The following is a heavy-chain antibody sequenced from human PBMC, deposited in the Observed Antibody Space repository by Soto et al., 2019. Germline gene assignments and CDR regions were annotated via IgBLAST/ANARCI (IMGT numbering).Heavy chain of an antibody. CDR1: GFTFSSYA. V-gene: IGHV3-23*01. Sequence: GGSLRLSCAASGFTFSSYAMSWVRQAPGKGLEWVSAISGSGGSTYYADSVKGRFTISRDNSKNTLYLQMNSLRAEDTAVYYCATPCIPGRVVGDAFDIWGQGTMVTVSS. CDR3: ATPCIPGRVVGDAFDI. CDR2: ISGSGGST. J-gene: IGHJ3*02. D-gene: IGHD1-20*01.